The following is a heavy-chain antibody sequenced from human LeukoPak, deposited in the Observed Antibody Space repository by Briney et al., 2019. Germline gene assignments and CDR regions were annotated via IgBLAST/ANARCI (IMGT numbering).Heavy chain of an antibody. CDR1: GGSISSGDYY. CDR3: AREGEYYDILTGYSRYFDY. V-gene: IGHV4-30-4*01. J-gene: IGHJ4*02. Sequence: SETLSLTYTVSGGSISSGDYYWSWIRQPPGKGLEWIGYIYYSGSTYYNPSLKSRVTISVDTSKNQFSLKLSSVTAADTAVYYCAREGEYYDILTGYSRYFDYWGQGTLVTVSS. CDR2: IYYSGST. D-gene: IGHD3-9*01.